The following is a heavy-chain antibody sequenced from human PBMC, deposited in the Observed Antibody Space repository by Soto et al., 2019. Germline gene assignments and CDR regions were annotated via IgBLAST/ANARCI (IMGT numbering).Heavy chain of an antibody. CDR2: IYYSGST. CDR3: ARGKRDGYYYYGMDV. J-gene: IGHJ6*02. V-gene: IGHV4-30-4*01. Sequence: QVQLQESGPGLVKPSQTLSLTCTVSGGSISSGDYYWSWIRQPRGKGLEWIGYIYYSGSTYYNPSLKSRVTISVDTSKNQFSLKLSSVTAADTAVYYCARGKRDGYYYYGMDVWGQGTTVTVSS. CDR1: GGSISSGDYY.